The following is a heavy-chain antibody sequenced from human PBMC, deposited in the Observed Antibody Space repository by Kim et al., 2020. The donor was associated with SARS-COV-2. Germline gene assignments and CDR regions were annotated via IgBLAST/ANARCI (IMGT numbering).Heavy chain of an antibody. D-gene: IGHD6-19*01. V-gene: IGHV3-21*01. J-gene: IGHJ2*01. Sequence: DSVKGRFTISRYNAKNSLYLQMNSLRAEDTAVYYCARSIAVARRYWYFDLWGRGTLVTVSS. CDR3: ARSIAVARRYWYFDL.